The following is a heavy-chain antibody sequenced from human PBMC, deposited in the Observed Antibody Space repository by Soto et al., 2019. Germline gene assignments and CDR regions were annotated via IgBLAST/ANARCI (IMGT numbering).Heavy chain of an antibody. V-gene: IGHV3-74*01. J-gene: IGHJ4*02. CDR2: IRTDGGYT. CDR1: GFSLSDHW. CDR3: GRDHYGFNSIDQ. Sequence: GGSLRLSCVAPGFSLSDHWMHWVRQVPGKGLVHVSRIRTDGGYTNYADFVEGRFTISRDNAKNTLYLQMNSLRAEDTAVYFCGRDHYGFNSIDQWGQGTLVTVSS. D-gene: IGHD4-17*01.